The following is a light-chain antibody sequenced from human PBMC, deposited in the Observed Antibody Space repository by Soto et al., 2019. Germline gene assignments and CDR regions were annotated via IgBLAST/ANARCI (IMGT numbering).Light chain of an antibody. V-gene: IGKV1-27*01. CDR2: ATS. Sequence: DVQMTQSPSSLSAFVGDRVTITCRASQGIAPYLAWFQQKPGKVPKLLIYATSTLQSGVPSRFSGSGSGTDFTLPNHSPQPEDGGTYYFQKYNSAPLTFGGGTKVEIK. CDR3: QKYNSAPLT. J-gene: IGKJ4*01. CDR1: QGIAPY.